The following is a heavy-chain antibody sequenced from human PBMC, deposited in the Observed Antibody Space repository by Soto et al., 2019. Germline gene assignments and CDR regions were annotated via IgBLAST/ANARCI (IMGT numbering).Heavy chain of an antibody. CDR3: ARSIVVVSALDY. J-gene: IGHJ4*02. CDR1: GYTFTSYA. D-gene: IGHD2-21*01. V-gene: IGHV1-3*01. CDR2: INAGNGNT. Sequence: ASVKVSCKASGYTFTSYAMHWVRQAPGQRLEWMGWINAGNGNTKYSQKFQGRVTITRDTSASTAYMELSSLRSEDTAVYYCARSIVVVSALDYWGQGTLVTVSS.